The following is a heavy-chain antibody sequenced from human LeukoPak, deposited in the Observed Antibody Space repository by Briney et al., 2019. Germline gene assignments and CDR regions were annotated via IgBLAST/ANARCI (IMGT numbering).Heavy chain of an antibody. CDR1: GFTFSTYW. CDR2: ISSDGNNT. CDR3: AKEPSGWKFDY. D-gene: IGHD6-19*01. J-gene: IGHJ4*02. V-gene: IGHV3-74*01. Sequence: GGSLRLSCAASGFTFSTYWMHWVRQAPGKGLVWVSRISSDGNNTRYADSVKGRFTISRDNAKNTLYLQMNSLRAEDTAVYYRAKEPSGWKFDYWGQGTLVTVSS.